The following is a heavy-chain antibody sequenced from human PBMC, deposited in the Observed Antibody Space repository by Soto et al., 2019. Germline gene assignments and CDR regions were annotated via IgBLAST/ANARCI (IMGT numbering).Heavy chain of an antibody. Sequence: SETLALTCAVSGVSLTGGNWWAWVRQSPQRGLEYIGEIFHDGTANYYPSFERRVAMSVDTSRNQFSLKLNSVTAEDTAVYYCVRDGTKTLRDWFDPWGQGISVTVSS. D-gene: IGHD1-1*01. CDR1: GVSLTGGNW. V-gene: IGHV4-4*02. CDR3: VRDGTKTLRDWFDP. CDR2: IFHDGTA. J-gene: IGHJ5*02.